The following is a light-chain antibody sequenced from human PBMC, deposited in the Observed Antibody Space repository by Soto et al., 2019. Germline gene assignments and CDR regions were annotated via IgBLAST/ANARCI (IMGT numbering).Light chain of an antibody. CDR2: DAS. Sequence: EIVLTQSPATLSLSPGERATLSCRASQSVSSYLAWYQQKPGQAPRLLIYDASNRATGIPARFSGSGSGTDFTLTISSLEPEDCAVYYCQQRSNWPVTFGQGTKVEI. CDR3: QQRSNWPVT. CDR1: QSVSSY. V-gene: IGKV3-11*01. J-gene: IGKJ1*01.